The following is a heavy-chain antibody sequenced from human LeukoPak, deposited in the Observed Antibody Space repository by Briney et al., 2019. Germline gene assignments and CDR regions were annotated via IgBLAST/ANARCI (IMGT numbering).Heavy chain of an antibody. V-gene: IGHV3-48*03. Sequence: GGSLRLSCAASGFTFSSYEMNWVRQAPGKGLEWVSYISSSGSTIYYADSVKGRFTISRDNSKNTLYLQMNSLRAEDTAVYYCARVVAQYDYWGQGTLVTVSS. J-gene: IGHJ4*02. CDR2: ISSSGSTI. D-gene: IGHD2-15*01. CDR1: GFTFSSYE. CDR3: ARVVAQYDY.